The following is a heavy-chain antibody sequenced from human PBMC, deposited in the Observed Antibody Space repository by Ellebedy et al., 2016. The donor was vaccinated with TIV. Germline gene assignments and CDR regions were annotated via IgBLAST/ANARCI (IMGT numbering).Heavy chain of an antibody. CDR2: INPNSGGT. Sequence: AASVKVSCKASGYTFTDYRLDWVRQAPGQGLEWMGWINPNSGGTNYAQKFQGRVTMTRDTSINTAYMELSRLRSDDTAVFYCARGYSTGWYNWFDPWGQGTLVTVSS. V-gene: IGHV1-2*02. CDR3: ARGYSTGWYNWFDP. J-gene: IGHJ5*02. CDR1: GYTFTDYR. D-gene: IGHD6-19*01.